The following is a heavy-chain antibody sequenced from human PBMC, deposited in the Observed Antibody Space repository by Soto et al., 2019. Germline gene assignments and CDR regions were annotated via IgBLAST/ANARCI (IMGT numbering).Heavy chain of an antibody. D-gene: IGHD6-13*01. Sequence: ASVKVSCKASGGTFSSYTISWVRQAPGQGLEWMGRIIPILGIANYAQKFQGRVTITADKSTSTAYMELSSLRSEDTAVYYCARDDRGAAAAGADYYYYGMDVWGQGTTVTVSS. CDR3: ARDDRGAAAAGADYYYYGMDV. CDR2: IIPILGIA. J-gene: IGHJ6*02. CDR1: GGTFSSYT. V-gene: IGHV1-69*04.